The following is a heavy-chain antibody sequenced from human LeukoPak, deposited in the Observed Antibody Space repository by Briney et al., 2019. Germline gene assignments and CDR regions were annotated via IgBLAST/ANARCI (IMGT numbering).Heavy chain of an antibody. J-gene: IGHJ3*02. Sequence: SETLSLTSTVSGGSINSYYWSWIRPPPGKGLEWIGYIYYSGSTYYNHSLKSRLTISVDTSNNTFSLQMTSLTAADTAVYYCVRHLPAGRPDFDIWGKGTMVTVAS. CDR1: GGSINSYY. D-gene: IGHD1-14*01. CDR2: IYYSGST. V-gene: IGHV4-59*08. CDR3: VRHLPAGRPDFDI.